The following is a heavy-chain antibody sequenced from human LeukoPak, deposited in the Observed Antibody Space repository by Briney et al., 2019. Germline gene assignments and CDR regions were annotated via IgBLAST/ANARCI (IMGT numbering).Heavy chain of an antibody. V-gene: IGHV1-2*02. CDR2: INPNSGGT. D-gene: IGHD3-3*01. CDR1: GHTFTGYY. CDR3: ARNGGYDFWSGYTFDY. J-gene: IGHJ4*02. Sequence: ASVKVSCKASGHTFTGYYMHWVRQAPGQGLEWMGWINPNSGGTNYAQKFQGRVTMTRDTSISTAYMELSRLRSDDTAVYYCARNGGYDFWSGYTFDYWGQGTLVTVSS.